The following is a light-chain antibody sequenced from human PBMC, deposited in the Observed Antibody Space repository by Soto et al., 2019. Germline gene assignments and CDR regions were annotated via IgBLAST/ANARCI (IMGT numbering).Light chain of an antibody. CDR2: GAS. CDR3: QQYGRSPWT. V-gene: IGKV3-20*01. J-gene: IGKJ1*01. Sequence: EVVLTQSPGTLPLSPGERATLSCRASQSVTSSYLAWYQQKPGQAPRLLIYGASSRATGIPDRFSGSGSGTDFTLTISRLEPEDFAVYYCQQYGRSPWTFGQGTKVEIK. CDR1: QSVTSSY.